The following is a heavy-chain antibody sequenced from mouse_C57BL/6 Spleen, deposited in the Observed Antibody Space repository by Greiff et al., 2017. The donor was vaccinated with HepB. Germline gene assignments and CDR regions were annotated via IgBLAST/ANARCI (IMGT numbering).Heavy chain of an antibody. J-gene: IGHJ1*03. Sequence: QVQLQQSGAELVRPGTSVKVSCKASGYAFTNYLIEWVKQRPGQGLEWIGVINPGSGGTNYNEKFKGKATLTADKSSSTAYMQLSSLTSEDSAVYFCARGVLTGTRRYFDVWGTGTTVTVSS. CDR1: GYAFTNYL. CDR3: ARGVLTGTRRYFDV. D-gene: IGHD4-1*01. CDR2: INPGSGGT. V-gene: IGHV1-54*01.